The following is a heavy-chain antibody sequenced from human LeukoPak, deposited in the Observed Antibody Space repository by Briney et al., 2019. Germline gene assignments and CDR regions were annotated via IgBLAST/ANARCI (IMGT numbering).Heavy chain of an antibody. CDR2: ISGSGGST. CDR1: GFTFSSYA. CDR3: ARDQRVVYSYGFRGRAYYYYYYMDV. J-gene: IGHJ6*03. D-gene: IGHD5-18*01. Sequence: PGGSLRLSCAASGFTFSSYAMSWVRQAPGKGLEWVSAISGSGGSTYYADSVKGRFTISRDNAKNSLYLQMNSLRAEDTAVYYCARDQRVVYSYGFRGRAYYYYYYMDVWGKGTTVTVSS. V-gene: IGHV3-23*01.